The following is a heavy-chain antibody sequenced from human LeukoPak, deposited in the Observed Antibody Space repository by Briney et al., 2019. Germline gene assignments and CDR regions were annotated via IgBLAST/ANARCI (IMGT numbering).Heavy chain of an antibody. Sequence: GGSLRLPCAATGFTFTNYGMHWVGEAPGKRLEGVAVVWFDGTNKYYADSVKVRFTISRDNSKNTVYLQMNSLRAEDTAVYYCARHHVIKQAPPGYWGQGTLVTVSS. CDR2: VWFDGTNK. J-gene: IGHJ4*02. D-gene: IGHD3-10*01. CDR3: ARHHVIKQAPPGY. CDR1: GFTFTNYG. V-gene: IGHV3-33*01.